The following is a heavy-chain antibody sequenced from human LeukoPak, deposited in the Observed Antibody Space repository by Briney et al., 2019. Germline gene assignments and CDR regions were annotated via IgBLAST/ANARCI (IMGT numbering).Heavy chain of an antibody. CDR2: ISGYNGNT. CDR3: ARDSRFSVFGGEGYSYHYCMDV. V-gene: IGHV1-18*01. Sequence: ASVKVSCKASGYSFTSYGVSWVRQAPGQGLEWMGWISGYNGNTNYIKKFQGRVTMTTETSTTTTYLELRSLRSDDTAVYYCARDSRFSVFGGEGYSYHYCMDVWGKGTTLIVSS. CDR1: GYSFTSYG. J-gene: IGHJ6*03. D-gene: IGHD3-16*01.